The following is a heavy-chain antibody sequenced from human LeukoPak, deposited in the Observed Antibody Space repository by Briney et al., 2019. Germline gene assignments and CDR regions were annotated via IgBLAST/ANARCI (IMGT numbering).Heavy chain of an antibody. Sequence: SETLSLTCTVFGGSMNINNYYWAWIRQPPGKGLEWIGSIYYTGTTYYNPSLNYRVTISVDTSKNKFSLRLTSVTAADTAVYYCARDSIRVQTGTTPWGRGTLVTVSS. J-gene: IGHJ5*02. V-gene: IGHV4-39*07. CDR3: ARDSIRVQTGTTP. CDR2: IYYTGTT. D-gene: IGHD1-1*01. CDR1: GGSMNINNYY.